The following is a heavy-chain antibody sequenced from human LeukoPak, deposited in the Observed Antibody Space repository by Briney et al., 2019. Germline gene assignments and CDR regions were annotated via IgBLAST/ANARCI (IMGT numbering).Heavy chain of an antibody. Sequence: GGSLRLSCAVSGFTFSSYAMSWVRQAPGKGLEWVSAISGSGGSTYYADSVKGRFTISRDNSKNTLYLQMNSLRAEDTAVYYCAKDIVVVVAATPDWYFDYWGQGTLVTVSS. V-gene: IGHV3-23*01. J-gene: IGHJ4*02. CDR1: GFTFSSYA. CDR2: ISGSGGST. CDR3: AKDIVVVVAATPDWYFDY. D-gene: IGHD2-15*01.